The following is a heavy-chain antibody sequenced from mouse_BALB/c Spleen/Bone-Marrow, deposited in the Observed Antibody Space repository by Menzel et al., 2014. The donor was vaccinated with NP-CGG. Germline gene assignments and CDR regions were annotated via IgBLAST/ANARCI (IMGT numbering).Heavy chain of an antibody. D-gene: IGHD1-1*01. CDR2: IDPYNGGT. Sequence: VHVKQSGPELVKPGASVKVSCKASGYAFTSYNMYWVKQSHGKSLEWIGYIDPYNGGTSYNQKFKGKATLTVDKSFSTAYMHLNSLTSEDSAVYYCARENYGSSPAYWGQGTLVTVSA. J-gene: IGHJ3*01. CDR3: ARENYGSSPAY. CDR1: GYAFTSYN. V-gene: IGHV1S135*01.